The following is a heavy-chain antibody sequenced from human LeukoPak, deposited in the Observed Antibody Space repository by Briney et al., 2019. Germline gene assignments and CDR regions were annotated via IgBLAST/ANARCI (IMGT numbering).Heavy chain of an antibody. V-gene: IGHV1-69*05. CDR2: IIPIFGTA. J-gene: IGHJ3*02. D-gene: IGHD3-3*01. CDR3: AMTYYDFWSGYYSLALDI. Sequence: SVKVSCKASGGTFSSYAISWVRQAPGQGLEWMGGIIPIFGTANYAQKFQGRVTITTDESTSTAYMELSSLRSEDTAVYYCAMTYYDFWSGYYSLALDIWGQGTMVTVSS. CDR1: GGTFSSYA.